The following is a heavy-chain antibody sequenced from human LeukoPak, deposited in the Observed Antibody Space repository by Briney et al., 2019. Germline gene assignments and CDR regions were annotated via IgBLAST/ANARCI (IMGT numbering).Heavy chain of an antibody. CDR3: ARSDGIATAGPFDY. CDR1: GFTVSSNY. Sequence: GGSLRLSCAASGFTVSSNYMSWVRQAPGKGLEWVSAIYSGGSTYYADSVKGRFTISRDNSKNTLYLQMNTLRAEDTAVYYCARSDGIATAGPFDYWGQGTLVTVS. V-gene: IGHV3-53*01. CDR2: IYSGGST. J-gene: IGHJ4*02. D-gene: IGHD6-13*01.